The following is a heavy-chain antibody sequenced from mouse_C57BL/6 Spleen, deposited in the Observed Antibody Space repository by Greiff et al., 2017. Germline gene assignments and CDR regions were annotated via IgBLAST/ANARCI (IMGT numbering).Heavy chain of an antibody. D-gene: IGHD1-1*01. J-gene: IGHJ4*01. CDR2: ISSGGGYI. V-gene: IGHV5-9-1*02. CDR3: TRGRSTTVEAAGAMDY. Sequence: EVKLVESGEGLVKPGGSLKLSCAASGFTFSSYAMSWVRQTPEKRLEWVAYISSGGGYIYYADTVKGRFTISRDNARNTLYLQLSSLKSEDTAKYYCTRGRSTTVEAAGAMDYWGQGTSVTVSS. CDR1: GFTFSSYA.